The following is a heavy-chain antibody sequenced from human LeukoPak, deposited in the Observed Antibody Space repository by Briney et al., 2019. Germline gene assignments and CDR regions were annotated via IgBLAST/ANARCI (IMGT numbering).Heavy chain of an antibody. Sequence: SGTLSLTCTVSGGSISSSSYYWGWIRQPPGNGLEWIGSIYYSGSTYYNPSLKSRVTISVDTSKNQFSLKLSSVTAADTAVYYCARGPIDHLSSSEIDYWGQGTLVTVSS. CDR3: ARGPIDHLSSSEIDY. D-gene: IGHD6-13*01. CDR1: GGSISSSSYY. V-gene: IGHV4-39*01. CDR2: IYYSGST. J-gene: IGHJ4*02.